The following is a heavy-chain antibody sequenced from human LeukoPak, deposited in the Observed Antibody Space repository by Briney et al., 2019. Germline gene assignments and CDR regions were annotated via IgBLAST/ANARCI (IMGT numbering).Heavy chain of an antibody. D-gene: IGHD5-18*01. V-gene: IGHV3-30-3*01. CDR2: ISYDGSNK. CDR1: GFTFSSYA. Sequence: GGSLRLSCAASGFTFSSYAMHWVRQAPGKGLEWVAVISYDGSNKYYADSVKGRFTISRDNSKNTLYLQMNSLRAEDTAVYYCARAQTWIQLWLDYWGQGTLVIVSS. J-gene: IGHJ4*02. CDR3: ARAQTWIQLWLDY.